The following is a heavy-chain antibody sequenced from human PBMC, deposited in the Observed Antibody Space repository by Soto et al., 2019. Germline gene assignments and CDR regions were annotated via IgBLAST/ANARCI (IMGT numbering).Heavy chain of an antibody. D-gene: IGHD3-10*01. Sequence: GGSLRLSCAASGFTVSSNYMSWVRQAPGKGLEWVSVIYSGGSTYYADSVKGRFTISRDNSKNTLYLQMNSLRAEDTAVYFCTRDTKKIGIDYWGQGTQVTVSS. CDR2: IYSGGST. V-gene: IGHV3-66*01. CDR3: TRDTKKIGIDY. CDR1: GFTVSSNY. J-gene: IGHJ4*02.